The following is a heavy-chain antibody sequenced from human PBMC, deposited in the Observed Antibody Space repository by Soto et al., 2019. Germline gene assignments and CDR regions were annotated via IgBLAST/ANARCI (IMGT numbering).Heavy chain of an antibody. V-gene: IGHV3-49*03. D-gene: IGHD5-12*01. J-gene: IGHJ4*02. CDR2: IRSKAYGGTT. Sequence: PGGSLRLSCTASGFTFGDYAMSWFRQAPGKGLEWVGFIRSKAYGGTTEYAASVKGRFTISRDDSKSIAYLQMNSLKTEDTAVYYCTCVLFVDIVATIPFHYCRQAPLVTVSS. CDR3: TCVLFVDIVATIPFHY. CDR1: GFTFGDYA.